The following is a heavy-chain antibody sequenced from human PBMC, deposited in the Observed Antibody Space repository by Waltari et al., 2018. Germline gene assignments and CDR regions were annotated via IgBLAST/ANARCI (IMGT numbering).Heavy chain of an antibody. J-gene: IGHJ4*02. Sequence: EVQLVESGGGLVQPGKSLRLSCAASGSTFDDYAMHWVRQAPGRCLGLASVISWNSGRLGFADSLKFRFAISRDNAKNSLYLQMNILRAKDMAFYYCAKQGSTGWSHQRGFDSWGQGTLVTISS. D-gene: IGHD6-19*01. CDR3: AKQGSTGWSHQRGFDS. CDR1: GSTFDDYA. V-gene: IGHV3-9*03. CDR2: ISWNSGRL.